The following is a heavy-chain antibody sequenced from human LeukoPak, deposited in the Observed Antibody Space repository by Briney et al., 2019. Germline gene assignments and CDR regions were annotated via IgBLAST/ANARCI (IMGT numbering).Heavy chain of an antibody. V-gene: IGHV3-48*01. CDR2: ISSSSSTI. J-gene: IGHJ6*03. D-gene: IGHD6-13*01. Sequence: GSLGLSCAASGFTFSSYSMNWVRQAPGKGLEWVSYISSSSSTIYYADSVKGRFTISRDNAKNSLYLQMNSLRAEDTAVYYCARGRVSDYYYMDVWGKGTTVTVSS. CDR3: ARGRVSDYYYMDV. CDR1: GFTFSSYS.